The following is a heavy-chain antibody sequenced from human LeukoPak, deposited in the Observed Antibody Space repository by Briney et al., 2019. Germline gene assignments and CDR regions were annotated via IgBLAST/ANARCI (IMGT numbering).Heavy chain of an antibody. CDR2: INTKTSGI. CDR3: ARGGGTAVGYQFYYMDV. Sequence: ASAKVSCKASGYTFTDYYIHWVRQAPGQGLEWMGRINTKTSGIKYAQKFQGGVTMTRDTSITTAHMDLSRLKYDDTVVYYCARGGGTAVGYQFYYMDVWGKGTTVTVSS. D-gene: IGHD6-19*01. CDR1: GYTFTDYY. V-gene: IGHV1-2*05. J-gene: IGHJ6*03.